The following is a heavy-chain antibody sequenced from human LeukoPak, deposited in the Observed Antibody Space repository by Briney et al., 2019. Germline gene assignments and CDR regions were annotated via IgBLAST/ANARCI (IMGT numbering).Heavy chain of an antibody. CDR2: IYYNGNT. CDR3: ARTFGTYQYYFDY. CDR1: GGSISSYY. J-gene: IGHJ4*02. Sequence: SETLSLTCTVSGGSISSYYWSWIRQPPGKGLEWIGSIYYNGNTYYNPSLESRVTISVDTSKNQFSLKLTSVSADTAVYYCARTFGTYQYYFDYWGQGSLVTVSS. V-gene: IGHV4-39*07. D-gene: IGHD1-26*01.